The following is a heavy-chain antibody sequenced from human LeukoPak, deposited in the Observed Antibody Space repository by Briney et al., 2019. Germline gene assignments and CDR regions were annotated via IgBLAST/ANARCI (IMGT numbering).Heavy chain of an antibody. V-gene: IGHV5-51*01. CDR1: GYSFTSYW. CDR3: ARRCSSSENWFDP. D-gene: IGHD6-13*01. J-gene: IGHJ5*02. CDR2: IYPGDSDT. Sequence: GESLKISCKGSGYSFTSYWIGWVRQMPGKGREWMGIIYPGDSDTRHSPSFQGQVTISADKSTSTAYLQWSSLKASDTAMYYCARRCSSSENWFDPWGQGTLVTVSS.